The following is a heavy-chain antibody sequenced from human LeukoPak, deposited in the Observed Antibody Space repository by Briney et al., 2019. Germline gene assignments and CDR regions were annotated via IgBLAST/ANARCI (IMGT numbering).Heavy chain of an antibody. J-gene: IGHJ4*02. Sequence: GGSLRLSCAASGFTFSSYAMSWVRQAPGKGLEWVSAISGSGGSTYYADSVKGRFTISRDNSKNTLYLQMNSLRAEDTAVYYCARSQGSTPQFDSWGQGTLVTVSS. V-gene: IGHV3-23*01. CDR2: ISGSGGST. CDR1: GFTFSSYA. CDR3: ARSQGSTPQFDS.